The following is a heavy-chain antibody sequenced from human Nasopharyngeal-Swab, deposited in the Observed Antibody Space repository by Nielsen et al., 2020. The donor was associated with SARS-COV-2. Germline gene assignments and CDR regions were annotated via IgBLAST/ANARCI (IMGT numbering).Heavy chain of an antibody. CDR1: GFTLNTYA. CDR2: ISDSGGRT. CDR3: AKSDDAVDI. Sequence: GESLKISCASSGFTLNTYAMSWVRQAPGAGLEWVSAISDSGGRTYYADSAKGRFTISRDNSQNTLFLQMNSLRAEDTAVYYCAKSDDAVDIWGQGTMVTVSS. V-gene: IGHV3-23*01. J-gene: IGHJ3*02.